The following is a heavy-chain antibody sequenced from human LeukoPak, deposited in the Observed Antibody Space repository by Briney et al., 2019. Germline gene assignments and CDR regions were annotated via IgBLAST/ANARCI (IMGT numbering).Heavy chain of an antibody. Sequence: PSETLSLTCTVSGGSISSYYWSWIRQPPGKGLEWVGYIYYRGSTNYNPSLKSRVTISVDTSKNQFSLKLRSVTAADTAVYYCARARVSYDSSGYTTIIDSWGQGTLVTVSS. D-gene: IGHD3-22*01. CDR1: GGSISSYY. J-gene: IGHJ5*01. CDR2: IYYRGST. CDR3: ARARVSYDSSGYTTIIDS. V-gene: IGHV4-59*01.